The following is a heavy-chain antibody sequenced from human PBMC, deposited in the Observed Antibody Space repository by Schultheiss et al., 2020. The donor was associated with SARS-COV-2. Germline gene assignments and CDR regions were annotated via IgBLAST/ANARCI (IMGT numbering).Heavy chain of an antibody. CDR2: ISGSGGST. V-gene: IGHV3-23*01. CDR3: ARDYDILTGYYPIDY. Sequence: GGSLRLSCSASGFTFSSYAMSWVRQAPGKGLEWVSAISGSGGSTYYADSVKGRFTISRDNSKNTLYLQMNSPRAEDTAVYYCARDYDILTGYYPIDYWGQGTLVTVSS. CDR1: GFTFSSYA. D-gene: IGHD3-9*01. J-gene: IGHJ4*02.